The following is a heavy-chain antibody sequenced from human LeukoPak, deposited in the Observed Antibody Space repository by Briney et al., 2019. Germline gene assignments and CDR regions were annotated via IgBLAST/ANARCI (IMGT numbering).Heavy chain of an antibody. CDR2: VNLDGSGK. CDR3: ARGQYQLS. V-gene: IGHV3-7*04. CDR1: ESTFGDYW. D-gene: IGHD2-2*01. J-gene: IGHJ4*02. Sequence: GGSLRLSCAASESTFGDYWMTWVRQAPGKGLEWVANVNLDGSGKYYVDSVKGRFTISRDNAKDSLYLQMNSLRAEDTAVYYCARGQYQLSWGQGALVTVSS.